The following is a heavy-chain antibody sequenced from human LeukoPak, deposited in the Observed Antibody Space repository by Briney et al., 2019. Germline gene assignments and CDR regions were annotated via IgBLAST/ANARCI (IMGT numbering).Heavy chain of an antibody. CDR1: GFTFSSYE. CDR3: ARSAGTVTTGFDY. J-gene: IGHJ4*02. CDR2: IGSSGSTI. D-gene: IGHD4-17*01. Sequence: GGSLRLSCAASGFTFSSYEMNWVRQAPGKGLEWVSYIGSSGSTIYYADSVKGRFTISRDNAKNSLYLQMNSLRAEDTAVYYCARSAGTVTTGFDYWGQGTLVTVSS. V-gene: IGHV3-48*03.